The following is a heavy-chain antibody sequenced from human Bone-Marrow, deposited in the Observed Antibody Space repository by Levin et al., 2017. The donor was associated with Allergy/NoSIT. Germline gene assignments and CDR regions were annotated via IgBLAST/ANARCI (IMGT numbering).Heavy chain of an antibody. CDR3: AKDLRGSLGDYVDY. CDR1: GFLFSSSV. V-gene: IGHV3-23*01. Sequence: GGSLRLSCAASGFLFSSSVMTWVRQAPGKGLEWVSCISGSGDGIYYAESVKGRFTISSDHSKNTLYLQMNSLRAEDTAVYYCAKDLRGSLGDYVDYWGQGTLVTVSS. J-gene: IGHJ4*02. CDR2: ISGSGDGI.